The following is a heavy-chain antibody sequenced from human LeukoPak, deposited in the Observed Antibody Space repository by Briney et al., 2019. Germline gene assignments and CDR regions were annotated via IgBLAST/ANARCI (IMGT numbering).Heavy chain of an antibody. CDR1: GYTFTGYY. CDR3: AFLTVLMVYAEGNWFDP. D-gene: IGHD2-8*01. V-gene: IGHV1-2*02. Sequence: ASVKVSCKASGYTFTGYYMHWVRQAPGQGLEWMGWINPNSGGTNYAQKFQGRVTMTRDTSISTAYMALSRLRSDDTAVYYCAFLTVLMVYAEGNWFDPWGQGTLVTVSS. CDR2: INPNSGGT. J-gene: IGHJ5*02.